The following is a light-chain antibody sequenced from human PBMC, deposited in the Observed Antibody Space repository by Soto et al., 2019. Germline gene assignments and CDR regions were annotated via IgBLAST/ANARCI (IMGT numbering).Light chain of an antibody. J-gene: IGKJ1*01. CDR2: SVS. V-gene: IGKV3-20*01. CDR3: QQYGSSPLT. CDR1: QSLSSSY. Sequence: EIVLTQSPGILSLSPGERATLSCRASQSLSSSYLAWYQQRPGQAPRLLIHSVSSRAIGIPDRFSGSGSGTDFTLTISRLESEDFAVYYCQQYGSSPLTFGQGTQLAVK.